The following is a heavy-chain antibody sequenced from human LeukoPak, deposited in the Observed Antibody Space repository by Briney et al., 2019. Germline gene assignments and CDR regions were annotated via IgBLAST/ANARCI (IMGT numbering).Heavy chain of an antibody. V-gene: IGHV3-21*01. CDR2: ISSSSSYI. J-gene: IGHJ4*02. CDR3: ASDFGHYYDSSGYYAPFDY. CDR1: GFTFSSYS. Sequence: GSLRLSCAASGFTFSSYSMNWVRQAPGKGLEWVSSISSSSSYIYYADSAKGRFTISRDNAKNSLYLQMNSLRAEDTAVYYCASDFGHYYDSSGYYAPFDYWGQGTLVTVSS. D-gene: IGHD3-22*01.